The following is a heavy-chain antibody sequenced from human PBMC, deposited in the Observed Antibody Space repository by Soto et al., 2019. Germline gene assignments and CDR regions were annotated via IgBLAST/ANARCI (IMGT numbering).Heavy chain of an antibody. CDR3: AVTYYFAASDSRNDPFDI. CDR2: INPNRGVT. J-gene: IGHJ3*02. D-gene: IGHD2-15*01. Sequence: ASVKVSCKASGYSFSVYPIHWVRQAPGQGLEWMGCINPNRGVTEYAKKFEGWFTMTRDTSISTAYMELSRLKSDDTAVYYCAVTYYFAASDSRNDPFDIWGRGTMVTVSS. V-gene: IGHV1-2*04. CDR1: GYSFSVYP.